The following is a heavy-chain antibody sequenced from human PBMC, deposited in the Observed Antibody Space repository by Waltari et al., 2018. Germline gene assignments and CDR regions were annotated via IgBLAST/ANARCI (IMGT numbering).Heavy chain of an antibody. J-gene: IGHJ4*02. CDR3: ARDLTQGIHTFGY. Sequence: EVQLVESGGGLIQPGGSLRLSCAASGFTVSSNYMSWVRQAPGKGLEWVSVIYSGGSTYYADSVKGRFTISRDNSKNTLYLQMNSLRAEDTAVYYCARDLTQGIHTFGYWGQGTLVTVSS. CDR2: IYSGGST. V-gene: IGHV3-53*01. CDR1: GFTVSSNY. D-gene: IGHD6-13*01.